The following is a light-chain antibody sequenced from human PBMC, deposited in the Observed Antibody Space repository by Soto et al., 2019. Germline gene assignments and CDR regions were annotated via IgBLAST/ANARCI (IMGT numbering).Light chain of an antibody. CDR3: SSYSISTAYL. Sequence: QSALTQPASVSGSPGQSITISCTGTSSDVGGYDDVSWYQLHPGKAPKLMVFEVSNRPSGVSYRFSGSKSGNTASLTISGLQDEDEADYFCSSYSISTAYLFGTGTKLTVL. CDR2: EVS. V-gene: IGLV2-14*01. CDR1: SSDVGGYDD. J-gene: IGLJ1*01.